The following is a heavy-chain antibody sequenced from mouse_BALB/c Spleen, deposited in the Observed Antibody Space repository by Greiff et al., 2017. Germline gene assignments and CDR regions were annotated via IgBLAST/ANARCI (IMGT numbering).Heavy chain of an antibody. CDR1: GFTFSSYT. D-gene: IGHD1-1*01. Sequence: EVQLVESGGGLVKPGGSLKLSCAASGFTFSSYTMSWVRQTPEKRLEWVATISSGGSYTYYPDSVKGRFTISRDNAKNTLYLQMSSLKSEDTAMYYCTRNYYGSSVFDYWGQGTTLTVSS. CDR2: ISSGGSYT. V-gene: IGHV5-6-4*01. CDR3: TRNYYGSSVFDY. J-gene: IGHJ2*01.